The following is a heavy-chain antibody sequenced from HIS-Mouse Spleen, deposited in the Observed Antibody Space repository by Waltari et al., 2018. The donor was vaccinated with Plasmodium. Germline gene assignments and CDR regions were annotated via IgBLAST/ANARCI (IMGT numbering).Heavy chain of an antibody. V-gene: IGHV4-34*01. Sequence: QVQLQQWGAGLLKPSETLSLTCAVYGGSFSGYYWSWIRQPPGKGLAWIGEINPSGSTNDNPSLKSRVTISVDTSKNQFSLKLSSVTAADTAVYYCARGVGYCSGGSCDHYFDYWGQGTLVTVSS. CDR2: INPSGST. CDR3: ARGVGYCSGGSCDHYFDY. CDR1: GGSFSGYY. D-gene: IGHD2-15*01. J-gene: IGHJ4*02.